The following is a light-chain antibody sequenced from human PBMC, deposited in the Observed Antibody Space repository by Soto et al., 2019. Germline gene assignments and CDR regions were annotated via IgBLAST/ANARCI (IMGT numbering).Light chain of an antibody. Sequence: EIGLTQSPGTLSLSPGEIATLSCRARQSLSSIHLAWFQQKPGQAPRLLIYGTSSRATGTPDRFSGSGSGTDFTLTISSLEPEDFAFYYCQQRNSWPLTFGGGTKVEIK. CDR3: QQRNSWPLT. CDR2: GTS. V-gene: IGKV3D-20*02. CDR1: QSLSSIH. J-gene: IGKJ4*01.